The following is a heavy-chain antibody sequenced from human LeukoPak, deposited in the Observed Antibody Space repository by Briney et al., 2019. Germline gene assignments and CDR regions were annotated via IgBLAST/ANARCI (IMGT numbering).Heavy chain of an antibody. D-gene: IGHD3-3*01. CDR1: GFTFSSYA. J-gene: IGHJ5*02. Sequence: PGGSLRLPCAASGFTFSSYAMSWVRQAPGKGLQWVSDISGSGGSTYYADSVKGRFTISRDNSKNTLYLQMNNLRAEDTAVYYCAKDSGYYKWFDPWGPGTLVTVSS. CDR3: AKDSGYYKWFDP. V-gene: IGHV3-23*01. CDR2: ISGSGGST.